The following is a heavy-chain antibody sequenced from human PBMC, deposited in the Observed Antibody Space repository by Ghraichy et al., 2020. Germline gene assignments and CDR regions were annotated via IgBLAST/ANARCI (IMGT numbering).Heavy chain of an antibody. Sequence: QTLSLTCTVSGASFTSHDWSWIRQPPGERLEWIGYVSKTGSTNYNPSLRSRVTMTLDKSKSQVSLRLTSVTAADTAVYYCSRDNEGTAWGQGVLVTVSS. CDR3: SRDNEGTA. V-gene: IGHV4-59*11. J-gene: IGHJ5*02. D-gene: IGHD1-7*01. CDR2: VSKTGST. CDR1: GASFTSHD.